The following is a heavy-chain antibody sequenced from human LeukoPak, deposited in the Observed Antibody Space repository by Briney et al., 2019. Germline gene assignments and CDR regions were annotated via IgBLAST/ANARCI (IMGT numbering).Heavy chain of an antibody. D-gene: IGHD2-2*01. CDR2: ISSSSSYT. Sequence: GGSLRLSCAASGFTFSSYSMNWVRQAPGKGLEWVSSISSSSSYTYYADSVKGRFTISRDNAKNSLYLQMNSLRAEDTAVYYCARDEVVPAATNYYYYSGIDVWGKGTPVTVSS. V-gene: IGHV3-21*01. CDR3: ARDEVVPAATNYYYYSGIDV. CDR1: GFTFSSYS. J-gene: IGHJ6*04.